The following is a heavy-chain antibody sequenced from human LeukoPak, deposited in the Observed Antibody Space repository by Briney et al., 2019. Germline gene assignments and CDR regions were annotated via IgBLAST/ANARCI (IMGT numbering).Heavy chain of an antibody. CDR1: GYTFTSYG. CDR3: AGRRGNYVQDYYSDY. Sequence: ASVKASCKASGYTFTSYGISWVRQAPGQGLEWMGWISAYNGNTNYAQKLQGRVTMTTDTSTSTAYMELRSLRSDDTAVYYCAGRRGNYVQDYYSDYWGQGTLVTVSS. J-gene: IGHJ4*02. CDR2: ISAYNGNT. V-gene: IGHV1-18*01. D-gene: IGHD4-11*01.